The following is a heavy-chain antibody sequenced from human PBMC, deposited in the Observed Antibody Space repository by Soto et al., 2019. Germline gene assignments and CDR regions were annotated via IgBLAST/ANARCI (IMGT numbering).Heavy chain of an antibody. J-gene: IGHJ6*02. CDR2: ISWDGGST. CDR1: GFTFDDYA. Sequence: GGSLRLSCAASGFTFDDYAMHWVRQAPGTGLEWVSLISWDGGSTYYADSVKGRFTISRDNSKNSLYLQMNSLRAEDTAVYYCAKATVAGAAYDSYYGMDVWGQGTTVTVSS. CDR3: AKATVAGAAYDSYYGMDV. V-gene: IGHV3-43D*04. D-gene: IGHD6-19*01.